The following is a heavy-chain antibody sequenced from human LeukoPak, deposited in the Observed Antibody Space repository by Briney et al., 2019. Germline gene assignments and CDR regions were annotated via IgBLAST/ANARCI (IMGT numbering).Heavy chain of an antibody. Sequence: GRSLRLSCAASGFTFSSYGMHWVRQAPGKGLEWVAVISYDGSNKYYADSVKGRFTIFRDNSKNTLYLQMNSLRPEDTAVYYCAKVLSKGGGYYLTDYWGQGTLVTVSS. D-gene: IGHD3-22*01. CDR1: GFTFSSYG. J-gene: IGHJ4*02. V-gene: IGHV3-30*18. CDR3: AKVLSKGGGYYLTDY. CDR2: ISYDGSNK.